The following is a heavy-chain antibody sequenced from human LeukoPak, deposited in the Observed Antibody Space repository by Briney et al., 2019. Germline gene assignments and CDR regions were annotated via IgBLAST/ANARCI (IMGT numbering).Heavy chain of an antibody. CDR1: GYTFTSYG. CDR2: ISAYNGNT. J-gene: IGHJ2*01. D-gene: IGHD2-2*01. V-gene: IGHV1-18*01. Sequence: GASVKVSCQASGYTFTSYGISWVRQAPGQGLEWMGWISAYNGNTNYAQKLQGRVTMTTDTSTSTAYMELRSLRSDDTAVYYCARFYGGYCSSTSCHSQDWYFDLWGRGTLVTVSS. CDR3: ARFYGGYCSSTSCHSQDWYFDL.